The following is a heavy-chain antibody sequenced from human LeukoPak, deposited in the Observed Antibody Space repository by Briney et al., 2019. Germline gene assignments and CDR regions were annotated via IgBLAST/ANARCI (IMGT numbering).Heavy chain of an antibody. CDR2: IYTSGST. V-gene: IGHV4-4*07. D-gene: IGHD5-24*01. J-gene: IGHJ4*02. CDR3: ARGPSATRFGIDY. Sequence: SETLSLTCTVSGCSISSYYWSWIRQPAGKGLEWIWRIYTSGSTNYNPSLKSRVTMSVDTSKTQFSMKLSSVTAADTAVYYCARGPSATRFGIDYWGQGTLVTVSS. CDR1: GCSISSYY.